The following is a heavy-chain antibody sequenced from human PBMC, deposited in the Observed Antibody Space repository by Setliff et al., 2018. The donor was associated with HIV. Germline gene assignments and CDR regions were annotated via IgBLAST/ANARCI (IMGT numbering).Heavy chain of an antibody. CDR1: GFTFSDSD. CDR3: PPGGGWGHYFNS. CDR2: IKKKSNNYAT. Sequence: PGGSLRLSCAVSGFTFSDSDLFWVRQASGKGLEWVGLIKKKSNNYATVCAESVKGRFTISRNDSENTAFLQVNSLKTEDTAVYYCPPGGGWGHYFNSWGQGTLVTVSS. V-gene: IGHV3-73*01. J-gene: IGHJ4*02. D-gene: IGHD6-19*01.